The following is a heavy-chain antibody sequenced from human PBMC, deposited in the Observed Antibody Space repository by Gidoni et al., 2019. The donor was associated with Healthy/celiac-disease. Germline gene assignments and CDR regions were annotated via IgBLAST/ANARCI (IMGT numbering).Heavy chain of an antibody. D-gene: IGHD3-16*01. Sequence: QVQLVESGGGVVQPGRSLRLACAASGFTFSSYGMHWVRQAPGKGLEWVAVIWYDGSNKYYADSVKGRFTIYRDNSKNTLYLQMNSRRAEYTAVYYCARDQEVWEIGIGDYWGQGTLVTVSS. CDR1: GFTFSSYG. CDR2: IWYDGSNK. CDR3: ARDQEVWEIGIGDY. J-gene: IGHJ4*02. V-gene: IGHV3-33*01.